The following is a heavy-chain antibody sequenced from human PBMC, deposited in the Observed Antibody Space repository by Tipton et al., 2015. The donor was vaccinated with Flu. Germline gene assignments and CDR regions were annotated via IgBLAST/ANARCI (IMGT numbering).Heavy chain of an antibody. J-gene: IGHJ4*02. CDR3: ASHPATSRVAAGGTDY. D-gene: IGHD6-13*01. V-gene: IGHV4-4*02. Sequence: TLSLTCAVSDGSISSTNWWTWVRQPPGKGLEWIGEIYHSESTHYNPSLKSRVTISVDKSKNQFSLKLSSVTAADTAVYYCASHPATSRVAAGGTDYWGQGTLVTVSS. CDR2: IYHSEST. CDR1: DGSISSTNW.